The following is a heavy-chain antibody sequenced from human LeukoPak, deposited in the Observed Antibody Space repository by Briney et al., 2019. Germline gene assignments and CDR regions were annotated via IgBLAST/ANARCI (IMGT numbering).Heavy chain of an antibody. CDR3: ARGRWGEFPL. Sequence: SETLSLTCTVSGGSISSYYWSWIRQPPGKGLEWIGYIYYSGSTNYNPSLKSRVTISVDTSKNQFSLKLSSVTAADTAVYYCARGRWGEFPLWGQGTLVTVSS. V-gene: IGHV4-59*12. D-gene: IGHD3-16*01. CDR1: GGSISSYY. J-gene: IGHJ4*02. CDR2: IYYSGST.